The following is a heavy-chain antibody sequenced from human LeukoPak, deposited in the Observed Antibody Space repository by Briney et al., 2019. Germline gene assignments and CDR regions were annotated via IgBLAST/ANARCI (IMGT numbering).Heavy chain of an antibody. V-gene: IGHV3-23*01. CDR3: AKGEGYDYVWGSYRSVVFDY. D-gene: IGHD3-16*02. J-gene: IGHJ4*02. Sequence: GGSLRLSCAASGFTFSSYAMSWVRQAPGKGLEWVSAISGSGGSTYYADSVKGRFTISRDNSKNTLYLQMNSLRAEDTAVYYCAKGEGYDYVWGSYRSVVFDYWGQGTLVTVSS. CDR2: ISGSGGST. CDR1: GFTFSSYA.